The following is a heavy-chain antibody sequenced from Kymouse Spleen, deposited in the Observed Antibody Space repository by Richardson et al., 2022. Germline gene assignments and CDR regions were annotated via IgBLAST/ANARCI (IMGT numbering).Heavy chain of an antibody. Sequence: QVQLQQWGAGLLKPSETLSLTCAVYGGSFSGYYWSWIRQPPGKGLEWIGEINHSGSTNYNPSLKSRVTISVDTSKNQFSLKLSSVTAADTAVYYCATTISEDVWGQGTTVTVSS. J-gene: IGHJ6*02. CDR3: ATTISEDV. V-gene: IGHV4-34*01. CDR1: GGSFSGYY. CDR2: INHSGST. D-gene: IGHD3-9*01.